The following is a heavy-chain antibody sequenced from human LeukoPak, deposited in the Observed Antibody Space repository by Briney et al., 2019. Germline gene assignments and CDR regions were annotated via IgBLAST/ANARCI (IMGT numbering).Heavy chain of an antibody. CDR1: GGSISSYY. CDR3: ARAWDSSGYLNWFDP. D-gene: IGHD3-22*01. CDR2: IYTSGST. V-gene: IGHV4-4*07. Sequence: SETLSLTCTVSGGSISSYYWSWIRQPAGKGLEWIGRIYTSGSTNYNPSLKSRVTISVDTSKNQFSLKLSSVTAADTAVYYCARAWDSSGYLNWFDPWGQGTLVTVSS. J-gene: IGHJ5*02.